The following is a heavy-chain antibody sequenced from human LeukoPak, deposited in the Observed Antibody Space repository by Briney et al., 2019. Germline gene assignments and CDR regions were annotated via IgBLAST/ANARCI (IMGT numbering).Heavy chain of an antibody. J-gene: IGHJ5*02. Sequence: PSETLSLTCAVSGGSISSSNWWSWVRQPPGKGLEWIGEIYHSGSTNYNPSLKSRDTISVDKSKNQFSLKLSSVTAADTAVYYCARDEGCSSTSCYGIVWFDPWGQGTLVTVSS. CDR2: IYHSGST. CDR1: GGSISSSNW. V-gene: IGHV4-4*02. CDR3: ARDEGCSSTSCYGIVWFDP. D-gene: IGHD2-2*01.